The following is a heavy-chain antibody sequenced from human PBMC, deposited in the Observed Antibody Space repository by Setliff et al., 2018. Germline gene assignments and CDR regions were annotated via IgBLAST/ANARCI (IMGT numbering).Heavy chain of an antibody. CDR3: ARSQWGGESYYFDY. V-gene: IGHV4-61*01. Sequence: SETLSLTCTVSGGSVSSGSYYWSWIRQPPGKGLEWIGYIYYSGSTNYNPSLKSRVTISVDTSKNQFSLKLSSVAAADTAVYYCARSQWGGESYYFDYWGQGTLVTVSS. J-gene: IGHJ4*02. D-gene: IGHD2-15*01. CDR2: IYYSGST. CDR1: GGSVSSGSYY.